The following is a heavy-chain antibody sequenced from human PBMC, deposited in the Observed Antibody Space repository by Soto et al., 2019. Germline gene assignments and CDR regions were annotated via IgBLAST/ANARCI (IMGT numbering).Heavy chain of an antibody. D-gene: IGHD1-7*01. J-gene: IGHJ4*02. CDR1: GFTFSSYD. V-gene: IGHV3-64*01. Sequence: ESGGGMVQPGGSLRLSCVASGFTFSSYDMHWVRQAPGKGLEDVSSISSNGGTTYYGNSVKGRFTISRDNSKNTLYLQMGSLRAEDMAVYYCVRRVSGNYDYWGQGTLVTVSS. CDR3: VRRVSGNYDY. CDR2: ISSNGGTT.